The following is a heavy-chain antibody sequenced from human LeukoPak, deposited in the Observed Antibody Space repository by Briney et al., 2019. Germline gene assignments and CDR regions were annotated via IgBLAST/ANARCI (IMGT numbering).Heavy chain of an antibody. Sequence: GGSLRLSCAASGFTFSSYAMSWVRQAPGKGLEWVSAISGSGGSTYYADSVKGRFTISRDNSKNTLYLQTNSLRAEDTAVYYCAKVRRGIAVAGTGDYWGQGTLVTVSS. CDR2: ISGSGGST. J-gene: IGHJ4*02. V-gene: IGHV3-23*01. CDR1: GFTFSSYA. D-gene: IGHD6-19*01. CDR3: AKVRRGIAVAGTGDY.